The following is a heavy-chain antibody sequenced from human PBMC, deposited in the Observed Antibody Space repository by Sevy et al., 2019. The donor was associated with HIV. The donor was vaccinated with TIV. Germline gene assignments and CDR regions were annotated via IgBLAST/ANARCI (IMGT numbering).Heavy chain of an antibody. V-gene: IGHV3-30*04. J-gene: IGHJ4*02. Sequence: GGSLRLSCAASGFTFSDCAIHWVRQAPGKGLEWLAVISYHGRNQFYADSVRGRFTISRDDSKNTVYLQMNSLRPDDTAVYYCARKQFVLPFDYWGQGTLVTVSS. D-gene: IGHD6-6*01. CDR1: GFTFSDCA. CDR2: ISYHGRNQ. CDR3: ARKQFVLPFDY.